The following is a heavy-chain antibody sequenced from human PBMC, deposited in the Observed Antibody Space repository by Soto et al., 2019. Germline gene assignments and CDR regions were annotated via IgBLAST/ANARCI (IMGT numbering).Heavy chain of an antibody. CDR2: VYHRGSS. CDR1: NDSMNNASFY. J-gene: IGHJ1*01. V-gene: IGHV4-31*03. Sequence: QVQLQESGPGLVKPSQTLSLSCSVSNDSMNNASFYWNWIRHHPGKGLEWIGYVYHRGSSSYNPSLKSRATISMDTSKKQFSLRLTSVTAADTAVYYCARSTVKIVCDVWGQGTLVTVSS. D-gene: IGHD3-16*01. CDR3: ARSTVKIVCDV.